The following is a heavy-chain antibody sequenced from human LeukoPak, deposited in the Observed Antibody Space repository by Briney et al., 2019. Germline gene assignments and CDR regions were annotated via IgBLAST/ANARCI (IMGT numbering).Heavy chain of an antibody. CDR2: IIPIFGTA. Sequence: SVKVSCKASGGTFSSYAISWVRQAPGQGLEWMGGIIPIFGTANYAQKFQGRVTITADESTSTAYMELSSLRSEDTAVYYCARDGNYQLAYYYYYYMDVWGKGTTVTISS. J-gene: IGHJ6*03. D-gene: IGHD2-2*01. V-gene: IGHV1-69*13. CDR1: GGTFSSYA. CDR3: ARDGNYQLAYYYYYYMDV.